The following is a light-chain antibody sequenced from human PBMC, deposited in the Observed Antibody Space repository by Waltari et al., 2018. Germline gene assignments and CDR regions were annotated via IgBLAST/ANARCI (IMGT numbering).Light chain of an antibody. CDR3: QQSHSTPLT. Sequence: DIQMTQSPSSLSASVGDRVTITCRASRTISIFLNWYQQKPGKAPKLLIYTASTLQPGGPSRVSGSGSGTDFTLTISSLQPEDFATYYCQQSHSTPLTFGGGTKVEIK. CDR2: TAS. CDR1: RTISIF. J-gene: IGKJ4*01. V-gene: IGKV1-39*01.